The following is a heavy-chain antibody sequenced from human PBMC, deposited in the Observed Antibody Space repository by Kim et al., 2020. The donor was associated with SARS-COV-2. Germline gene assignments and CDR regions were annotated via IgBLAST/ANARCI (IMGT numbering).Heavy chain of an antibody. J-gene: IGHJ6*01. Sequence: ASVKVSCKVSGYTLTELSMHWVRQAPGKGLEWMGGFDPEDGETIYAQKFQGRVTMTEDTSTDTAYMELSSLRSEDTAVYYCATETVVRGVPSNYYYYYGMDVWGQGPTVTVPS. V-gene: IGHV1-24*01. D-gene: IGHD3-10*01. CDR2: FDPEDGET. CDR3: ATETVVRGVPSNYYYYYGMDV. CDR1: GYTLTELS.